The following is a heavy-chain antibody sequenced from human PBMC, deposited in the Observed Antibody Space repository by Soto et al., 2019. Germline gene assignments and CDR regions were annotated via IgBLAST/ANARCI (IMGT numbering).Heavy chain of an antibody. V-gene: IGHV3-7*01. J-gene: IGHJ4*02. Sequence: HLVESGGGLVQPGGSLRLSCAAFGFTIRNSWMSWVRQTPGKGLEWVANINQDGSTKYYADSAKGRFTISRDNAQNPLFLKMNSLEAEDTAVYYCAKAHFWGQGTLVTVSS. CDR1: GFTIRNSW. CDR2: INQDGSTK. CDR3: AKAHF.